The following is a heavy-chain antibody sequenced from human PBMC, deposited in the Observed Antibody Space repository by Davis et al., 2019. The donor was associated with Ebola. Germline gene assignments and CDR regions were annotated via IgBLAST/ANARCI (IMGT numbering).Heavy chain of an antibody. CDR3: ARRHDYGDYLGFDP. D-gene: IGHD4-17*01. V-gene: IGHV3-48*02. J-gene: IGHJ5*02. Sequence: GESLKISCAASGFPFSSYSMNWVRQAPGKGLEWVSYISSSSSTIYYADSVKGRFTISRDNAKNSLYLQMNSLRDEDTAVYYCARRHDYGDYLGFDPWGQGTLVTVSS. CDR2: ISSSSSTI. CDR1: GFPFSSYS.